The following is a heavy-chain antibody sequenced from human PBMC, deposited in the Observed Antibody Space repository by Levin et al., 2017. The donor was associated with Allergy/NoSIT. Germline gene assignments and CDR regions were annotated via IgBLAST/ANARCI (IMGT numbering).Heavy chain of an antibody. D-gene: IGHD3-22*01. CDR2: ISGTSGTI. J-gene: IGHJ3*02. Sequence: ESLKISCAASGFTFSTYSMNWVRQAPGKGLEWLSYISGTSGTIYYADSVKGRFTISRDNAKNSLYLQMNSLRAEDTAVYYCVRDLVITYYYDSSGSLDTFDIWGQGTMVTVSS. CDR3: VRDLVITYYYDSSGSLDTFDI. CDR1: GFTFSTYS. V-gene: IGHV3-48*01.